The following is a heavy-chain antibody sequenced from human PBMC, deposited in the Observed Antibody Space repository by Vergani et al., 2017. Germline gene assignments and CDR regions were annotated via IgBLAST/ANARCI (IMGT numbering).Heavy chain of an antibody. CDR3: ARSIVSRNPPDYFDN. CDR1: GGPPSGYY. D-gene: IGHD1-14*01. CDR2: VEDSGYF. V-gene: IGHV4-59*01. J-gene: IGHJ4*02. Sequence: QVQLQESGPGLVRPSETLSLTCTVPGGPPSGYYWNWIRQTPGEGLEWIGYVEDSGYFNYNPSLKTRVSMSSDTSNNQFSLMLSSVTVADTAVYYCARSIVSRNPPDYFDNWGQGTLVTVSS.